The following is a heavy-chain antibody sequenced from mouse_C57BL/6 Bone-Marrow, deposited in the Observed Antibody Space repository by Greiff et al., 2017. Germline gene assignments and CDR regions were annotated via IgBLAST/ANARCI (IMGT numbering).Heavy chain of an antibody. CDR2: IRSKSNNYAT. CDR1: GFSFNTYA. D-gene: IGHD2-3*01. V-gene: IGHV10-1*01. J-gene: IGHJ3*01. Sequence: EVQRVESGGGLVQPKGSLKLSCAASGFSFNTYAMNWVRQAPGQGLEWVARIRSKSNNYATYYADSVKDRFTISRDDSESMLYLQMNNLKTEDTAMYYCVRPIDGYFGFAYWGQGTLVTVSA. CDR3: VRPIDGYFGFAY.